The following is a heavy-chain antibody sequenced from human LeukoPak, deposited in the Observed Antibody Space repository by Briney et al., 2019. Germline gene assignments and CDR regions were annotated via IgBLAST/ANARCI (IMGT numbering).Heavy chain of an antibody. CDR3: ARSGRGTYYYFDL. CDR1: SYTFTKYG. Sequence: ASVTVSYKASSYTFTKYGISWVRQAPGQGLEWMGWISVFNGNTNYAQKFQGRVSITADTSTSTAYMELRSLRSDDTAVYYCARSGRGTYYYFDLWGQGTLVTVSS. V-gene: IGHV1-18*01. J-gene: IGHJ4*02. CDR2: ISVFNGNT. D-gene: IGHD1-26*01.